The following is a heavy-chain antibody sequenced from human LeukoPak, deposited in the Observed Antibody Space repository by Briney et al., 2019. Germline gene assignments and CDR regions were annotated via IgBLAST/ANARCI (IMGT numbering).Heavy chain of an antibody. D-gene: IGHD4-17*01. J-gene: IGHJ4*02. CDR1: GGSISSYY. Sequence: SETLSLTCTVSGGSISSYYWSWIRQPAGKGLEWIGRIDTSGSTNYNPPLKSRVTMSADTSKKQFSLKLRSVTAADTAVYYCAREGIYGDYRHWGQGTLVTVSS. CDR3: AREGIYGDYRH. CDR2: IDTSGST. V-gene: IGHV4-4*07.